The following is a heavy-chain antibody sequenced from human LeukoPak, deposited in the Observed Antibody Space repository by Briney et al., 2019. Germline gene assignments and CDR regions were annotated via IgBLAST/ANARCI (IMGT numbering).Heavy chain of an antibody. Sequence: GGSLRLSCAASGFTFSNACMSWVRQAPGKGLEWVGHIKGKAEGGTTDYAAPVQGRFTILRDDSKNTLYLQMNSLKTEDTAVYYCTTGTWIQLWLADYWGQGTLVTVSS. CDR3: TTGTWIQLWLADY. CDR2: IKGKAEGGTT. J-gene: IGHJ4*02. D-gene: IGHD5-18*01. CDR1: GFTFSNAC. V-gene: IGHV3-15*01.